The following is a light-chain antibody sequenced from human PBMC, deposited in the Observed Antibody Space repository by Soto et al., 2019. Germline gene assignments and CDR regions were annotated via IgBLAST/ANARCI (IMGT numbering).Light chain of an antibody. CDR2: GAS. J-gene: IGKJ4*01. CDR1: QGVSRK. Sequence: DIVMTQSPATLSVAPGERVTFSCRASQGVSRKLAWYQHKPGQAPRLLISGASTGATGIPARFSGSGSGTEFTLTISSLQSEDCAIYYCQQYGTSTLTFGGGTKVDIK. V-gene: IGKV3-15*01. CDR3: QQYGTSTLT.